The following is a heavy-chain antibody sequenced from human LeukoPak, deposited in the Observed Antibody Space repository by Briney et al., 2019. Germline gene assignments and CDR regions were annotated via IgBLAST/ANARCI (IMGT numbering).Heavy chain of an antibody. Sequence: GILRLSCAASGLTFSNYWMHSVRQAPGKGLVWVSRISPDGSGTNYADSVKARFTISRDNAKNTRYLQMNSLRAEDTAVYYCAQVGATGYWGQGTLVTVSS. CDR1: GLTFSNYW. V-gene: IGHV3-74*01. D-gene: IGHD1-26*01. J-gene: IGHJ4*02. CDR2: ISPDGSGT. CDR3: AQVGATGY.